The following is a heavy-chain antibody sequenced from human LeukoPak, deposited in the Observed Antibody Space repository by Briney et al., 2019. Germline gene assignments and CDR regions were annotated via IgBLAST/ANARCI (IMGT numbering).Heavy chain of an antibody. Sequence: ASVKVSCKASGGTFSSYAVSWVRQAPGQGLEWMGGIIPIFGTANYAQKFQGRVTITADESTSTAYMELSSLRSEDTAVYYCASSPSKGYYGSGSYRWFDPWGQGTLVTVSS. D-gene: IGHD3-10*01. CDR2: IIPIFGTA. J-gene: IGHJ5*02. V-gene: IGHV1-69*13. CDR1: GGTFSSYA. CDR3: ASSPSKGYYGSGSYRWFDP.